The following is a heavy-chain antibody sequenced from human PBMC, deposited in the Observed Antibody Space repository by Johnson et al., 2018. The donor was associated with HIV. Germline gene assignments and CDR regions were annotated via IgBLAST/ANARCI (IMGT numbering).Heavy chain of an antibody. V-gene: IGHV3-11*04. CDR1: RFIFSDYY. CDR3: ARDSYYDSSGYYSPPHDAFDI. CDR2: ISSSGSTI. J-gene: IGHJ3*02. D-gene: IGHD3-22*01. Sequence: QVQLVVSGGGLVKPGGSLRLSCAASRFIFSDYYMSWIRQAPGQGLEWVSYISSSGSTIYYADSVKGRFTISRDNAKNSLDLQINSQRAEDTAVYYCARDSYYDSSGYYSPPHDAFDIWGQGTMVTVSS.